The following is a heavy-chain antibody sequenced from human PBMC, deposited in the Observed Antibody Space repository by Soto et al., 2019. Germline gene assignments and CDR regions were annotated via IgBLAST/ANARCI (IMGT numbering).Heavy chain of an antibody. J-gene: IGHJ4*02. Sequence: QVQLEQSGGEVKQPGSSVRVSCKTSGGTFSTYAINWVRQAPGQGLEWMGAIIPLFATADYSQKFQGRVTITADESTSTAYMELSSLRFDDTAVYFCARPKGTYSSGYYYFDFWGQGTLVTVSS. V-gene: IGHV1-69*01. D-gene: IGHD6-19*01. CDR2: IIPLFATA. CDR3: ARPKGTYSSGYYYFDF. CDR1: GGTFSTYA.